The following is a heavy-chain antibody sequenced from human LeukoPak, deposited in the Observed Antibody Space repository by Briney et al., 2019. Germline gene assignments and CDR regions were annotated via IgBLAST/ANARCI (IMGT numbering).Heavy chain of an antibody. V-gene: IGHV3-48*03. Sequence: AGGSLRLSCAASGFTFNNYQMNWVRQAPGKGLECISYISSSGRTIYYADSLKGRFTVSRDNAKNSLHLRMNNLRAEDTAVYYCARGEYYFDYWGQGTLVTVSS. CDR3: ARGEYYFDY. CDR1: GFTFNNYQ. J-gene: IGHJ4*02. CDR2: ISSSGRTI.